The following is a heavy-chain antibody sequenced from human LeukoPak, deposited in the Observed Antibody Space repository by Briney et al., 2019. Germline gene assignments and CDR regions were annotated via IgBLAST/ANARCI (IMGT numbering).Heavy chain of an antibody. CDR1: GFTFSSYG. D-gene: IGHD4-17*01. J-gene: IGHJ4*02. Sequence: GGSLRLSCAASGFTFSSYGMHWVRQAPGKGLEWVSFIRYDGSNEYYADSVRGRFTISRDNSKNTLYLQMNSLRAEDTAVYYCAKDSGYGDYNFDYWGQGTLVTVSS. V-gene: IGHV3-30*02. CDR3: AKDSGYGDYNFDY. CDR2: IRYDGSNE.